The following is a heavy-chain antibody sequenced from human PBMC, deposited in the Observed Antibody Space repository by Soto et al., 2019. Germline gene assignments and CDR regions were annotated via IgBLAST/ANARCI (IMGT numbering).Heavy chain of an antibody. CDR2: INPILGTA. CDR3: ARGGVDVVATSAFDS. J-gene: IGHJ4*02. V-gene: IGHV1-69*01. D-gene: IGHD5-12*01. Sequence: QVQLVQSGAEVMKPGSSVKVSCKASGVTNSNSAISWVRQAPGQGLEWMGGINPILGTADYGHKFQGRVTITADESTTTVYMQLGSLRFEDTALYYCARGGVDVVATSAFDSWGQGTLVTVSS. CDR1: GVTNSNSA.